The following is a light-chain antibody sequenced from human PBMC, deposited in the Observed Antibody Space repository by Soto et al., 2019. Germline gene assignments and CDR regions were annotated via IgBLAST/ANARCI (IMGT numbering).Light chain of an antibody. CDR1: SSNIGSNT. CDR2: TND. V-gene: IGLV1-44*01. J-gene: IGLJ1*01. CDR3: SSWDDNLDAEV. Sequence: QSVLTQPPSASGTPGQRVTISCSGSSSNIGSNTVNWYQQLPGTAPKLLIYTNDQRPSGVPDRFSGSKSGTSASLAISGLQFEDEADYYCSSWDDNLDAEVFGAGTKLTVL.